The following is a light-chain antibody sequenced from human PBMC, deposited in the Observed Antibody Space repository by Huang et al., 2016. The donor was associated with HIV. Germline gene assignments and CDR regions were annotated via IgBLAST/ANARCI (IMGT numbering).Light chain of an antibody. CDR3: QQYSIYPWA. CDR2: KTS. CDR1: QRISIW. V-gene: IGKV1-5*03. Sequence: DIQMTQSPSTLSASVGDRVTITCRASQRISIWLVWYQQKPGKTPKLLISKTSNLEDGVPSRFSGSGSGTEFTITISSLQPDDFATYYCQQYSIYPWAFGQGTKMEMK. J-gene: IGKJ1*01.